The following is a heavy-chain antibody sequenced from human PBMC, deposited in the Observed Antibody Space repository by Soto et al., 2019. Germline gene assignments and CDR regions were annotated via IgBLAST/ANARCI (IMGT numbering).Heavy chain of an antibody. Sequence: SETLSLTLAVSGFAISSGYYGGWIRQPPGQGLEWIGSIYHSGSAYHNPSLKSRVTISVDTSKNQFSLKLTSVTAADTAVYYCARGGKAAAGSYNWFDPWGQGTLVTVSS. J-gene: IGHJ5*02. CDR3: ARGGKAAAGSYNWFDP. CDR2: IYHSGSA. CDR1: GFAISSGYY. D-gene: IGHD6-13*01. V-gene: IGHV4-38-2*01.